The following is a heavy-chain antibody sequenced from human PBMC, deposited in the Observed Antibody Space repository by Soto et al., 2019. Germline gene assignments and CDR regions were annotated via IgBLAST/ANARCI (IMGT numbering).Heavy chain of an antibody. Sequence: GASVKVSCKASGYTFTSYAMHWVRQAPGQRLEWMGWINAGNGNTKYSQKFQGRVTITRDTSASTAYMELSSLRSEDTAVYYCARQSRYYYDSSGYSEGFDYWGQGTLVTVSS. CDR1: GYTFTSYA. CDR2: INAGNGNT. V-gene: IGHV1-3*01. CDR3: ARQSRYYYDSSGYSEGFDY. J-gene: IGHJ4*02. D-gene: IGHD3-22*01.